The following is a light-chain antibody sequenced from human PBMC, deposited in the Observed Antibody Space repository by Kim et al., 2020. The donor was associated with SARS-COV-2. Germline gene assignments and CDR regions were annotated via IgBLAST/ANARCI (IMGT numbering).Light chain of an antibody. J-gene: IGLJ1*01. CDR1: SSDVGGYNY. CDR2: DVS. V-gene: IGLV2-11*01. CDR3: CSYAGSYTFYV. Sequence: QSVTISCIGTSSDVGGYNYVSWYQQHPGKAPKLMIYDVSKRPSGLPDRFSGSKSGNTASLTISGLQAEDEADYYCCSYAGSYTFYVFGTGTKVTVL.